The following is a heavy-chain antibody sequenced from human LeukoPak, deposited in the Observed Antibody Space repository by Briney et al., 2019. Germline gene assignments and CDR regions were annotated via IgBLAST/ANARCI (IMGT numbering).Heavy chain of an antibody. V-gene: IGHV5-51*01. D-gene: IGHD3-10*01. Sequence: GESLKISCKGSGYSFTSYWIGWVRQMPGKGLEWMGIIYPGDSDTRYSPSFQGQVTISADKSISTAYLQWSSLKASDTAMYYCAGRVTMVRGVPFYGMDVWGQGTTVTVSS. CDR3: AGRVTMVRGVPFYGMDV. CDR1: GYSFTSYW. J-gene: IGHJ6*02. CDR2: IYPGDSDT.